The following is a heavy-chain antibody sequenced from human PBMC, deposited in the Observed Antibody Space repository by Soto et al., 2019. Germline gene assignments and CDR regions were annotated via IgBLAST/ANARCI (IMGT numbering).Heavy chain of an antibody. V-gene: IGHV3-33*01. CDR1: GFTFSSYA. J-gene: IGHJ6*02. CDR3: ARSFYGDYDYYGMDV. CDR2: IWYDGSNK. D-gene: IGHD4-17*01. Sequence: QVQLVKSGGGVVQPGRSLRLSCAASGFTFSSYALHWVRQAPGKGLEWVALIWYDGSNKYYADSVKGRFTISRDNSKNTLYLQMNSLRAEDTAVYYCARSFYGDYDYYGMDVWGQGTTVTVSS.